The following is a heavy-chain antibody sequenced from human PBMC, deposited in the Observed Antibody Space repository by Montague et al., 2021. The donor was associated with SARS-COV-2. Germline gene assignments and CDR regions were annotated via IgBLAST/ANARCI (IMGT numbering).Heavy chain of an antibody. D-gene: IGHD3-3*01. J-gene: IGHJ4*02. CDR1: GGSFSGYY. CDR3: ARGLGRPGTIFGVALY. V-gene: IGHV4-34*01. CDR2: INHSGST. Sequence: SQTLSLTCGVYGGSFSGYYWSWTRQPPGKGLQWIGGINHSGSTNYNSSLNSRGTISLDTSKNQFSLKLTSVSAADTAVYYCARGLGRPGTIFGVALYWGQGTPVTVSS.